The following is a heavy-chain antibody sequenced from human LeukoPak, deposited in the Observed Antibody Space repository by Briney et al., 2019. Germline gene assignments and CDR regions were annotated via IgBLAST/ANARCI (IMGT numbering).Heavy chain of an antibody. D-gene: IGHD2-2*01. J-gene: IGHJ5*02. V-gene: IGHV1-69*04. Sequence: GSSVKVSCKASGGTFSSYAISWVRQAPGQGLEWMGRIIPILGIANYAQKFQGRVTITADKSTSTAYMELSSLRSEDTAVYYCATADYQLPRWWFDPWGQGTLVTVSS. CDR1: GGTFSSYA. CDR3: ATADYQLPRWWFDP. CDR2: IIPILGIA.